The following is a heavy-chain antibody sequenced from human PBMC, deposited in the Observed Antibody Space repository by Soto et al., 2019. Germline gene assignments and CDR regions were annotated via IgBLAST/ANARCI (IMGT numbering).Heavy chain of an antibody. CDR2: IKSKTDGETA. Sequence: EVQLVESGGDLVKPGGSLRLACAASGFSFKNAWMSWVRQAPGKGLEWVGRIKSKTDGETADYGVPVKGRFTISRDDSKSTMSLEMNSLKTEDSAVYWCTTVLFWGPLRDYWGQVTQVTVSS. J-gene: IGHJ4*02. CDR1: GFSFKNAW. D-gene: IGHD3-16*01. CDR3: TTVLFWGPLRDY. V-gene: IGHV3-15*01.